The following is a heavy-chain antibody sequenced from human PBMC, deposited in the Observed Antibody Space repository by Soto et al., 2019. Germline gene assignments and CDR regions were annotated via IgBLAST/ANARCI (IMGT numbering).Heavy chain of an antibody. CDR2: ISSSSSYI. D-gene: IGHD6-6*01. CDR3: ARERIYSSSHLYYYGMDV. CDR1: GFTFSSYS. Sequence: GSLRLSCAASGFTFSSYSMNWVRQAPGKGLGWVSSISSSSSYIYYADSVRGRFTISRDNAKNSLYLQMNSLRAEDTAVYYCARERIYSSSHLYYYGMDVWGQGTTVTVSS. J-gene: IGHJ6*02. V-gene: IGHV3-21*01.